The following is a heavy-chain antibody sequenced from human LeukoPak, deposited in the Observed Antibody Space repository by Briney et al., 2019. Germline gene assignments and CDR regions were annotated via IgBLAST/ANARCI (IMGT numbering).Heavy chain of an antibody. V-gene: IGHV4-39*07. CDR3: ARRRWYHEPFDY. CDR2: IYYSGST. D-gene: IGHD4-23*01. Sequence: SETLSLTCTVSGGSISSSSYYWGWIRQPPGKGLEWIGSIYYSGSTYYNPSLKSRVTISVDTSKNQFSLKLSSVTAADTAVYYCARRRWYHEPFDYWGQGTLVTVSS. CDR1: GGSISSSSYY. J-gene: IGHJ4*02.